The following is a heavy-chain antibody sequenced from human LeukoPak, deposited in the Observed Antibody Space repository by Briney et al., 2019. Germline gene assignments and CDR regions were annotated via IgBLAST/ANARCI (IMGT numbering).Heavy chain of an antibody. J-gene: IGHJ3*02. CDR2: FDPEDSET. CDR3: ARVIVGATSDAFDI. CDR1: GYTLTELS. Sequence: ASVKVSCKVSGYTLTELSMHWVRQAPGKGLEWMGGFDPEDSETIYAQKFQGRVTMTEDTSTDTAYMELSSLRSEDTAVYYCARVIVGATSDAFDIWGQGTMVTVSS. V-gene: IGHV1-24*01. D-gene: IGHD1-26*01.